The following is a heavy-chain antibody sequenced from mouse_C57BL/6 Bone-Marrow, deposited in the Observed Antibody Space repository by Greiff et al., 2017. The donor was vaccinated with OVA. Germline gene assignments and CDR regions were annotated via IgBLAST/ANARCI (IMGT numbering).Heavy chain of an antibody. CDR2: IYPRDGST. CDR1: GYTFTSYD. CDR3: ARPYYYGRGGTFAY. V-gene: IGHV1-85*01. D-gene: IGHD1-1*01. J-gene: IGHJ3*01. Sequence: QVQLKESGPGLVKPGASVKLSCKASGYTFTSYDINWVKQRPGQGLEWIGWIYPRDGSTKYNEKFTGKGTLTVSTSSSTAYMDLHRLTSENSAVYVCARPYYYGRGGTFAYWGQGTLVTVSA.